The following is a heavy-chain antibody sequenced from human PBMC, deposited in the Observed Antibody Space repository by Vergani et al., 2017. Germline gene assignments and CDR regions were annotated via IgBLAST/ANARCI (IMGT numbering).Heavy chain of an antibody. D-gene: IGHD3-3*01. CDR2: ISSSGSTI. J-gene: IGHJ6*02. CDR3: ARVPVLRFLEWSSNFYYYYGMDV. Sequence: QVQLVESGGGLVKPGGSLRLSCAASGFTFSDYYMSWIRQAPGKGLEWVSYISSSGSTIYYADSVKGRFTISRDNAKNSLYLQMNSLRAEDTAVYYCARVPVLRFLEWSSNFYYYYGMDVWGQGTTVTVSS. CDR1: GFTFSDYY. V-gene: IGHV3-11*01.